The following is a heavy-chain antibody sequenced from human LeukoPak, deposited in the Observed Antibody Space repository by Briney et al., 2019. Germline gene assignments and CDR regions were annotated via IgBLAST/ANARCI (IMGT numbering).Heavy chain of an antibody. J-gene: IGHJ4*02. CDR3: AKDRGYGEHEPFES. D-gene: IGHD4-17*01. V-gene: IGHV3-30*18. Sequence: GGSLRLSCVGSGFTFSDYAIHWVRQAPGKGLEWVAVASHDEVGKQFADSVKGRFTLSRDNSRDSVHLQMNRLSDEDTGVYYCAKDRGYGEHEPFESWGQGSLVAVSS. CDR1: GFTFSDYA. CDR2: ASHDEVGK.